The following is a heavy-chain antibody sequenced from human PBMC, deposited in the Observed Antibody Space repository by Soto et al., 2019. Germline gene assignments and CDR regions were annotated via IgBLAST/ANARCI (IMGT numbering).Heavy chain of an antibody. CDR1: GFIFSTYS. V-gene: IGHV3-21*04. CDR3: AKEESSSWYLLPPFDY. CDR2: ISSGCTYI. J-gene: IGHJ4*02. D-gene: IGHD6-13*01. Sequence: GGSLRLSCAASGFIFSTYSMNWVRQAPGKGLEWVSSISSGCTYIYHADSVKGRFTISRVNSKNTLYLQMNSLRAEDTAVYYCAKEESSSWYLLPPFDYWGQGTLVTVSS.